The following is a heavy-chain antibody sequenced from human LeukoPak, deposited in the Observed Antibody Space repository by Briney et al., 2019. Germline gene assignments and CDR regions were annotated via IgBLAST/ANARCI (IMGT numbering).Heavy chain of an antibody. D-gene: IGHD2-21*01. Sequence: SETLSLTCAVYGGSFSGYYWSWIRHPPGKVLEWIGEINHSGSTNYNPSLKSRVTISVDTSKNQFSLKLSSVTAADTAVYYCARGLWWPYWGQGTLVTVSS. J-gene: IGHJ4*02. CDR2: INHSGST. CDR3: ARGLWWPY. CDR1: GGSFSGYY. V-gene: IGHV4-34*01.